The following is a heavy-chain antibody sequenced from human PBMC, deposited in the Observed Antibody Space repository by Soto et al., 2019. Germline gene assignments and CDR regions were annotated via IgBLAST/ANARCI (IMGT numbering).Heavy chain of an antibody. D-gene: IGHD3-10*01. Sequence: QAQLVQSGAEVKKPGASANISCKASGYTFTRYNIHWVRQAAGQGLEWMGIIDTRGGSADYTQRFHGRVTMTRDTSTGTVYMELRSLGSEDTDVYYCARDLPRALVRGSFDIWGHGTMVTVSS. J-gene: IGHJ3*02. CDR2: IDTRGGSA. CDR3: ARDLPRALVRGSFDI. CDR1: GYTFTRYN. V-gene: IGHV1-46*01.